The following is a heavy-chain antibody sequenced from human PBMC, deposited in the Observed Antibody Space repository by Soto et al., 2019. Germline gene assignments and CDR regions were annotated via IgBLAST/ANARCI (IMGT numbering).Heavy chain of an antibody. V-gene: IGHV4-30-4*08. CDR3: AREDDGGDSLDV. CDR2: IHHSGSI. CDR1: GDSISSEYYH. Sequence: QVQLQQSGPGLVKPSQTLSLTCTVSGDSISSEYYHWTWIRQSPGKGLEWIGYIHHSGSILYNPSLKSRVTISVDTSKNQFSLHLTSVTAADTAVYFWAREDDGGDSLDVWGQGTTVTVSS. J-gene: IGHJ6*02. D-gene: IGHD2-21*02.